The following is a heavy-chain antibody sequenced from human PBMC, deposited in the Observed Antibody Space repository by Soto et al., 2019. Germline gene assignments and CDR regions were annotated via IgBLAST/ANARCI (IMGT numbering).Heavy chain of an antibody. J-gene: IGHJ4*02. D-gene: IGHD5-18*01. CDR2: ISYDGSNA. CDR3: AKGYTLVDTTIPLDF. CDR1: GFTFISYG. Sequence: LRLSCAASGFTFISYGIHWVRQAPGKGLEWVAVISYDGSNADYADSVKGRFTISRDNSKNTLYLQMDSLRAEDTAVYYCAKGYTLVDTTIPLDFWGQGALVTVSS. V-gene: IGHV3-30*18.